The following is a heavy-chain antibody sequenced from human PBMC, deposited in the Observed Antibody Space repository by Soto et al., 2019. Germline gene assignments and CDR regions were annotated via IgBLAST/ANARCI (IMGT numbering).Heavy chain of an antibody. D-gene: IGHD6-6*01. J-gene: IGHJ5*02. CDR3: ARRSSSSLGSLFDP. Sequence: SETLSLTCTVSGGSISSSTYYWYWIRHPPGKGLEWIGAMYYTGNKNYNPSLESRVTMSVDTSKNQFSLKLSSVTPTDTAVYYCARRSSSSLGSLFDPWGRGILVTVSS. CDR2: MYYTGNK. V-gene: IGHV4-39*01. CDR1: GGSISSSTYY.